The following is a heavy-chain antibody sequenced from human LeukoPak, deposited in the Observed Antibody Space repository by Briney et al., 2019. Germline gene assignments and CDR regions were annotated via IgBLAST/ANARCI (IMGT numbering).Heavy chain of an antibody. J-gene: IGHJ4*02. CDR2: IYHSGST. D-gene: IGHD3-22*01. Sequence: PSETLSLTCAVSGGSISSSNWWSWVRQPPGKGLEWIGEIYHSGSTNYNPSLKSRVTISVDKSKNQFSLKLSSVTAADTAVYYCAREDYYDSGSNDYWGQGTLVTVSS. V-gene: IGHV4-4*02. CDR1: GGSISSSNW. CDR3: AREDYYDSGSNDY.